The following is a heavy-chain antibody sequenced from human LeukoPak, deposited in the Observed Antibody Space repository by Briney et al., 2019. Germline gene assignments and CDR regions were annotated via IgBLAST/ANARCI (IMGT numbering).Heavy chain of an antibody. CDR2: INSDGSST. CDR3: AREYYDILTGHFDY. D-gene: IGHD3-9*01. CDR1: GFTFSSYW. V-gene: IGHV3-74*01. J-gene: IGHJ4*02. Sequence: GGSLRLSCAASGFTFSSYWMHWVRQAPGKGLVWVSRINSDGSSTSYADSAKGRFTISRDNAKNTLYLQMNSLGAEDTAVYYCAREYYDILTGHFDYWGQGTLVTVSS.